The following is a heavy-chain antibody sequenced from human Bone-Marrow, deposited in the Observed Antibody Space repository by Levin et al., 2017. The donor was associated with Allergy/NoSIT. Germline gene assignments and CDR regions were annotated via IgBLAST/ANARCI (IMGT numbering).Heavy chain of an antibody. CDR3: ARVFWYFDL. CDR2: IKQDGSQK. Sequence: QSGGSLRLSCAASGFTFTNYWMGWVRQAPGKGLEWVANIKQDGSQKYYVDSVKGRFTISRDNAKNSLSLQMDSLRAEDTAVYYCARVFWYFDLWGRGTLVTVSS. V-gene: IGHV3-7*01. CDR1: GFTFTNYW. J-gene: IGHJ2*01.